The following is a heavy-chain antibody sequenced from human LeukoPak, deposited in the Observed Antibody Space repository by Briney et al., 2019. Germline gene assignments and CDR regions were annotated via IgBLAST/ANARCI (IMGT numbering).Heavy chain of an antibody. CDR3: AKGPGYSYGSYFDY. Sequence: CRSLRLSCAASGFTFDDYAMNWVRQAPGKGLEWVSGISWNSGNIGYADSVKGRFTISRDNAKNSLYLQMNSLRAEDTALYYCAKGPGYSYGSYFDYWGQGTLVTVSS. D-gene: IGHD5-18*01. J-gene: IGHJ4*02. CDR2: ISWNSGNI. CDR1: GFTFDDYA. V-gene: IGHV3-9*01.